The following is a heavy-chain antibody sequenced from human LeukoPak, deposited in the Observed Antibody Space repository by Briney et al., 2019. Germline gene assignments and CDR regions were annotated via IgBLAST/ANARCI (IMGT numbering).Heavy chain of an antibody. CDR1: GYTFTSYG. V-gene: IGHV1-18*01. CDR2: ISAYNGNP. D-gene: IGHD6-13*01. J-gene: IGHJ4*02. Sequence: ASVTVSCKASGYTFTSYGISWVRQAPGKGLEWMGWISAYNGNPNYAQKLQGRVTMTTDTSTSTAYMELRSLRSDDTAVYYCAREKDSSSWYTVWDYWGQGTLVTVSS. CDR3: AREKDSSSWYTVWDY.